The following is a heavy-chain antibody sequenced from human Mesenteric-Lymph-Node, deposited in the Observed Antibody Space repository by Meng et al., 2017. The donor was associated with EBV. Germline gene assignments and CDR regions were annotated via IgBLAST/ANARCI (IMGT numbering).Heavy chain of an antibody. V-gene: IGHV4-39*07. D-gene: IGHD1-26*01. CDR2: FSYSGTT. CDR1: GGSITSFSYF. CDR3: ARDSGSYRVDS. J-gene: IGHJ4*02. Sequence: HLQLQESGPGLVKPSEALYLTCTVSGGSITSFSYFWNWIRQPPGKGLEWIATFSYSGTTYYNPSLQSRVTISKDTSKNQFSLNLNSVTAADTAVYYCARDSGSYRVDSWGQGTLVTVSS.